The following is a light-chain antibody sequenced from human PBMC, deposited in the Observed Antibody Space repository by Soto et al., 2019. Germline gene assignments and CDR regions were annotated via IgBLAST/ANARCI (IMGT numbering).Light chain of an antibody. V-gene: IGKV1-5*01. CDR1: QSIDNW. J-gene: IGKJ1*01. CDR3: QQYRSYPWT. CDR2: DVS. Sequence: DIHMTQSPSTLSASVGDRVTITCRASQSIDNWLAWYQQKPGKAPKLLIYDVSSLESGVPSRFSGSGSGTEFTLTISSLQPDDSATYYCQQYRSYPWTFGQGTKVEI.